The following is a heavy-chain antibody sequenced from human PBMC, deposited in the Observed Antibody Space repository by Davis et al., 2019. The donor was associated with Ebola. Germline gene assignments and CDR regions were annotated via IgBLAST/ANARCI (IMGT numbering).Heavy chain of an antibody. V-gene: IGHV4-59*01. Sequence: MPSETLSLTCTVPGGSISSYYWSWIRQPPGKGLEWIGYIYYSGSTNYNPSLKSRVTISVDTSKNQFSLKLTSVTAADTAVYYCARGRGVLVAASRWYYGMDVWGQGTTVTVSS. CDR3: ARGRGVLVAASRWYYGMDV. CDR1: GGSISSYY. J-gene: IGHJ6*02. CDR2: IYYSGST. D-gene: IGHD2-15*01.